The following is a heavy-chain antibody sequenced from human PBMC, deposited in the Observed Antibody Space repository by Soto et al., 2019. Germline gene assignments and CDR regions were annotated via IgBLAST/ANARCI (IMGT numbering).Heavy chain of an antibody. D-gene: IGHD4-17*01. V-gene: IGHV4-31*03. CDR2: ISYSGSP. CDR1: GDSISSGGYY. Sequence: QVQLQESGPGLVKPSQTLSLSCTVSGDSISSGGYYWTWIRQHPGRGLEWIGDISYSGSPHQNPSLKSRVTISLDTSKNQFSLNLSSVTAADTAVYYCARQYGSNWYFDLWSRGTLVTVSS. J-gene: IGHJ2*01. CDR3: ARQYGSNWYFDL.